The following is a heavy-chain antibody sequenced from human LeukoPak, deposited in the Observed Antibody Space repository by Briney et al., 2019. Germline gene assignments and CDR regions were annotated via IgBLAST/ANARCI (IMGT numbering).Heavy chain of an antibody. J-gene: IGHJ5*02. CDR1: GGSISSYY. D-gene: IGHD4-17*01. Sequence: PSETLSLTCTVSGGSISSYYWSWIRQPPGKGLEWIGYIYYSGSTNYNPSLKSRVTISVDTSKNQFSLKLSSVTAADTAVYYCARVDYGDFLFDPWGQGTLVTVSS. CDR3: ARVDYGDFLFDP. V-gene: IGHV4-59*01. CDR2: IYYSGST.